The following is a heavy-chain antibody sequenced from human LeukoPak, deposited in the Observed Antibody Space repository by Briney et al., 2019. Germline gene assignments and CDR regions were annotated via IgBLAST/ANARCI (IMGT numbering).Heavy chain of an antibody. Sequence: GGSLRLSCAASGFTLSSYAMSWVRQAPGKGLEWVSAISDSGNTYHADSVKGRFTISRDSSKNTLFLQMNSLRVEDTAVYYCARCTTGRTFGSLREIKRSREIDYWGQGTLVTVSS. CDR2: ISDSGNT. CDR1: GFTLSSYA. D-gene: IGHD1-1*01. V-gene: IGHV3-23*01. J-gene: IGHJ4*02. CDR3: ARCTTGRTFGSLREIKRSREIDY.